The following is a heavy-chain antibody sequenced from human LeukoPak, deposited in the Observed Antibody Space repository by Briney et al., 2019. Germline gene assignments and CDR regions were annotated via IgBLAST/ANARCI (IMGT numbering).Heavy chain of an antibody. CDR3: ARGPIAAAGTWHNWFDP. Sequence: ASVKVSCKASGYTFTSYGFSWVRQAPGQGLEWMGWISAYNGNTHYAQKLQDRVTMTTDTSTSTAYMELRSLRSDDTAGYYCARGPIAAAGTWHNWFDPWGQGTLVTVSS. J-gene: IGHJ5*02. CDR2: ISAYNGNT. D-gene: IGHD6-13*01. CDR1: GYTFTSYG. V-gene: IGHV1-18*01.